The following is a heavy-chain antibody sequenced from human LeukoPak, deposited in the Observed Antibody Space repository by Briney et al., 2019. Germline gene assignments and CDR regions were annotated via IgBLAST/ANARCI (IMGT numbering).Heavy chain of an antibody. Sequence: SETLSLTCTVSGGSISSYYWSWIRQPAGKGLEWIGRIYTSGSTNYNPSLKSRVTMSVDTSKNQFSLKLSSVTAADTAVYYCARTPAAATEEVDWFDPWGQGTLVTVSS. CDR1: GGSISSYY. J-gene: IGHJ5*02. V-gene: IGHV4-4*07. CDR2: IYTSGST. D-gene: IGHD6-13*01. CDR3: ARTPAAATEEVDWFDP.